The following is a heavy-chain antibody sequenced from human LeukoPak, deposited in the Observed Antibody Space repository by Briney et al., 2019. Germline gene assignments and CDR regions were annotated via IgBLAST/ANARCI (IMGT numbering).Heavy chain of an antibody. CDR3: ARGNLRYFDWLPQANWFDP. CDR1: GYTFTSYG. Sequence: GASVKVSCKASGYTFTSYGISWVRQAPGQGLEWMRWISAYNGNTNYAQKLQGRVTMTTDTSTSTAYMELRSLRSDDTAVYYCARGNLRYFDWLPQANWFDPWGQGTLVTVSS. D-gene: IGHD3-9*01. J-gene: IGHJ5*02. V-gene: IGHV1-18*01. CDR2: ISAYNGNT.